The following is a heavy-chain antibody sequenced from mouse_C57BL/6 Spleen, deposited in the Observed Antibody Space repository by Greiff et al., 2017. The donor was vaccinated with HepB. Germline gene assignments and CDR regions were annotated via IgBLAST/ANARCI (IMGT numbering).Heavy chain of an antibody. D-gene: IGHD1-1*01. CDR1: GYTFTSYW. Sequence: QVQLQQPGAELVMPGASVKLSCKASGYTFTSYWMHWVKQRPGQGLEWIGEIDPSDSYTNYNQKFKGKSTLTVDKSSSTAYMQLSSLTSEDSAVYYCARSNYYGSSYDWYVDVWGTGTTVTVSS. CDR2: IDPSDSYT. V-gene: IGHV1-69*01. J-gene: IGHJ1*03. CDR3: ARSNYYGSSYDWYVDV.